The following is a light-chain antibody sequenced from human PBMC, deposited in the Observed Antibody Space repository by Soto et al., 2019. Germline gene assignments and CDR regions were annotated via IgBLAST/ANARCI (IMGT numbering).Light chain of an antibody. CDR1: NIGSKS. Sequence: SYELTQPPSVSVAPGKTARITCGGNNIGSKSVHWYQQKPGQAPVLVIYYDSDRPSGIPERFSGSNSGNTATLTISRVEAGDEADYYCQVWDSSSNHRYVFGTGTKLT. V-gene: IGLV3-21*04. CDR3: QVWDSSSNHRYV. CDR2: YDS. J-gene: IGLJ1*01.